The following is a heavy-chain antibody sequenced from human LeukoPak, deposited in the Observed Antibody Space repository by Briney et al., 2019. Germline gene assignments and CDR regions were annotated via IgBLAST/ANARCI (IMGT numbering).Heavy chain of an antibody. CDR2: IYRGGST. CDR3: ARGIAPGAGTIDY. Sequence: GGSLRLSCAASGFTVSSNYMSWVRQAPGKGLEWVSVIYRGGSTYYADSVKGRFTISRDNSKNTLYLQMNSLRAEDTAVYYCARGIAPGAGTIDYWGQGTLVTVSS. D-gene: IGHD6-13*01. CDR1: GFTVSSNY. J-gene: IGHJ4*02. V-gene: IGHV3-66*01.